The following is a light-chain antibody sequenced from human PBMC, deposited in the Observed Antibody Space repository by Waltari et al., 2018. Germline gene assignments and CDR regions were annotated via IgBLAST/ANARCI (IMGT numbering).Light chain of an antibody. Sequence: QSVLTQPPSVSGAPGQTVTISCTGRRSNIGSTYDVHRYQQLPGTAPKLLIYGNSNRPSGVPDRFSGSKSGTSASLATTGLQAEDEADYYCQSYDRSLNGHVVFGGGTKVTVL. J-gene: IGLJ2*01. CDR1: RSNIGSTYD. V-gene: IGLV1-40*01. CDR2: GNS. CDR3: QSYDRSLNGHVV.